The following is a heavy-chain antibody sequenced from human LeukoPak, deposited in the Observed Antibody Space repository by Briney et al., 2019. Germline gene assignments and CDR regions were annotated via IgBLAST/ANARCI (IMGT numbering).Heavy chain of an antibody. Sequence: GASVKVSCKASGYTFTSYGINWVRQAPGQGLEWMGWISPYNGNTNYAQKFQGRVTMTTHTSTSAAYMELRSLRSDDTAVYYCARDLLVVTAAIMWFDPWGQGTLVTVSS. CDR3: ARDLLVVTAAIMWFDP. J-gene: IGHJ5*02. CDR1: GYTFTSYG. CDR2: ISPYNGNT. D-gene: IGHD2-2*01. V-gene: IGHV1-18*04.